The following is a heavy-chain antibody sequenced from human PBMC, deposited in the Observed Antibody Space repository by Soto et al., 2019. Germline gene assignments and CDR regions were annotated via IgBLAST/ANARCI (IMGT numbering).Heavy chain of an antibody. D-gene: IGHD1-26*01. V-gene: IGHV3-33*01. CDR3: ARESSVGATYCFDY. CDR2: IWYDGSNK. Sequence: VGSLRLSCAASGFTFSSYGMHWVRQAPGKGLEWVAVIWYDGSNKYYADSVKGRFTISRDNSKNTLYLQMNSLRAEDTAVYYCARESSVGATYCFDYWGQGTLVTVSS. J-gene: IGHJ4*02. CDR1: GFTFSSYG.